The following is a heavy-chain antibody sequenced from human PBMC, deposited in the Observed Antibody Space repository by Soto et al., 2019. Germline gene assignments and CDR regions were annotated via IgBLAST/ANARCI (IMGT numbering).Heavy chain of an antibody. CDR1: GYTFTGYY. D-gene: IGHD2-15*01. J-gene: IGHJ6*02. Sequence: QVQLVQSGAEVKKPGASVKVSCKASGYTFTGYYMHWVRQAPGQGLEWMGWINPNSGGTNYAQKFQGWVNMTRDTSISTAYMELSRLRSDDTAVYYCARGTLRVVASTSYYYYGMDVWGQGTTVTVSS. V-gene: IGHV1-2*04. CDR3: ARGTLRVVASTSYYYYGMDV. CDR2: INPNSGGT.